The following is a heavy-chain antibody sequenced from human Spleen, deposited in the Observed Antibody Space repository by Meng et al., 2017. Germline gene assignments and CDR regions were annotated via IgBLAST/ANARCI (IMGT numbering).Heavy chain of an antibody. Sequence: QVQVVESGGGLVKPGGSLRLSCAAAGFTFSDYYMNWIRQAPGKGLEWVSFISTSGDTISYADSVKGRFTISRDNAKNSLYLQMNILRAEDTAVYYCARDRNWDWYFDLWGRGTLVTVSS. V-gene: IGHV3-11*04. J-gene: IGHJ2*01. CDR2: ISTSGDTI. D-gene: IGHD7-27*01. CDR1: GFTFSDYY. CDR3: ARDRNWDWYFDL.